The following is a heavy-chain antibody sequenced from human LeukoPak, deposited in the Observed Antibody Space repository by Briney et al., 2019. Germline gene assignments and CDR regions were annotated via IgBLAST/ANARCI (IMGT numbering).Heavy chain of an antibody. D-gene: IGHD3-9*01. J-gene: IGHJ3*01. CDR3: ARYSDDVLTGNYAFDV. CDR1: GYTFTSCA. CDR2: ISPKNGNT. Sequence: ASVKVSCKASGYTFTSCAMNWVRQAPGQGLEWMGRISPKNGNTNYAQRLQGRVTMTTDTSTNTAYMELTSLRSDDTAVYYCARYSDDVLTGNYAFDVWGQGTKVTVSS. V-gene: IGHV1-18*01.